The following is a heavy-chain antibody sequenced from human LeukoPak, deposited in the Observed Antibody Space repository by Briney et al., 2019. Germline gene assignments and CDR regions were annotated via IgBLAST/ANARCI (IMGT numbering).Heavy chain of an antibody. V-gene: IGHV4-4*07. D-gene: IGHD3-3*01. Sequence: SETLSLTCTVSGGSISSYYWSWIRQPAGKGLEWIGRIYTSGSTNYNPSLKSRVTMSVDTSKNQFSLKLSSVTAADTAVYYCARVGGVVRVPPNWFDPWGQGTLVTVSS. J-gene: IGHJ5*02. CDR1: GGSISSYY. CDR2: IYTSGST. CDR3: ARVGGVVRVPPNWFDP.